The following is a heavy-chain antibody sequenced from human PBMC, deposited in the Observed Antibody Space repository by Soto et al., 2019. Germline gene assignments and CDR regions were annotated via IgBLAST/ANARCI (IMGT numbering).Heavy chain of an antibody. CDR2: INHSGNV. CDR3: ARAGAALVRGSIGGVDY. V-gene: IGHV4-34*01. J-gene: IGHJ4*01. Sequence: QVHLQQWGAGLLKPSETLSLTCAVNGGAFNGYYWTWIRQSPGKGLQWIGEINHSGNVDYNPSLKSRVTFSTDTSKKQFALTLTSVTVSDTAVYYCARAGAALVRGSIGGVDYWGHGTLVTVSS. CDR1: GGAFNGYY. D-gene: IGHD3-10*01.